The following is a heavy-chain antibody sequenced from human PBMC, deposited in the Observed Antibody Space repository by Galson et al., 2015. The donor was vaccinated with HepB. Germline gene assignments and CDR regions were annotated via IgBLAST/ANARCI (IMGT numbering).Heavy chain of an antibody. D-gene: IGHD2-8*01. J-gene: IGHJ5*02. V-gene: IGHV1-2*04. CDR2: INPNSGGT. CDR1: GYTFTGYY. CDR3: ARDLRGLYDGGFDP. Sequence: SVKVSCKASGYTFTGYYMHWVRQAPGQGLEWMGWINPNSGGTNYAQKFQGWVTMTRDTSISTAYMELSRLRSDDTAVYYCARDLRGLYDGGFDPWGQGTLVTVSS.